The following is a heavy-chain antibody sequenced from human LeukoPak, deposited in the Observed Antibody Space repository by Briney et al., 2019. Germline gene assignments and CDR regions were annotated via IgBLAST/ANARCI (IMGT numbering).Heavy chain of an antibody. Sequence: GGSLRLSCAASGFTFSNYVLSWVRQAPGKGLECVSIIRGSGDGTYYVDSVKGRFTISRDNSKNTLYLQMNSLRDEDTAVYYCATSWRLLDYWGQGALVTVSS. J-gene: IGHJ4*02. CDR2: IRGSGDGT. D-gene: IGHD6-25*01. V-gene: IGHV3-23*01. CDR3: ATSWRLLDY. CDR1: GFTFSNYV.